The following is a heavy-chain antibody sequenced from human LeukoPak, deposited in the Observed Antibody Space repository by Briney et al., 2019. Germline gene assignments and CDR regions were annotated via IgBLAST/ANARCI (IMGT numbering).Heavy chain of an antibody. CDR1: GWSFTSYL. J-gene: IGHJ5*02. CDR3: ATRRNYYDSSGHQTWFDP. Sequence: GEAPDISCKCFGWSFTSYLIGWVRQMPGKGLEGMGVIYPGDSNSRYSPSFQGQVTISADKSISTAYLQWSSLRASDTAIYYCATRRNYYDSSGHQTWFDPWGQGTLVTVSS. D-gene: IGHD3-22*01. V-gene: IGHV5-51*01. CDR2: IYPGDSNS.